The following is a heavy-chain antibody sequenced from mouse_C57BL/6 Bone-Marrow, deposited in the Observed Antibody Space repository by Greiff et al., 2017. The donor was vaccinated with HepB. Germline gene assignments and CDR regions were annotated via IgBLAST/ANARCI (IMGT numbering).Heavy chain of an antibody. CDR1: GFTFSDYY. J-gene: IGHJ2*01. CDR3: ARALYYHGFDY. D-gene: IGHD1-1*01. CDR2: INYDGSST. V-gene: IGHV5-16*01. Sequence: EVKLVESEGGLVQPGRSMKLSCTASGFTFSDYYMAWVRQVPEKGLEWVANINYDGSSTYYLDSLKSRFIISRDNAKNILYLQMSSLKSEDTATYYCARALYYHGFDYWGQGTTLTVSS.